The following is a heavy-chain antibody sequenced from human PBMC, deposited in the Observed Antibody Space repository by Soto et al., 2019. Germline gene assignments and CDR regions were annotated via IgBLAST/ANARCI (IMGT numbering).Heavy chain of an antibody. V-gene: IGHV3-9*01. J-gene: IGHJ6*02. CDR3: ATDHYGSAIYGMDV. CDR1: GFTFDDYA. CDR2: ITWSSGTI. D-gene: IGHD3-10*01. Sequence: EVQLVESGGGLVQPGRSLKLSCAASGFTFDDYAMHWVRQTPGKGLEWVSGITWSSGTIGYADSVKGRFTISRDNAKNTLDLQMNSLRPADTALYYCATDHYGSAIYGMDVWGQGTPVTVSS.